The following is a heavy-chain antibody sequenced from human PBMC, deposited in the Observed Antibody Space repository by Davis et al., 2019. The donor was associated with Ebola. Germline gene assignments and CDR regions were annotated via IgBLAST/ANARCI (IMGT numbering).Heavy chain of an antibody. CDR2: TYSDGSS. D-gene: IGHD4/OR15-4a*01. V-gene: IGHV3-23*03. J-gene: IGHJ4*02. CDR3: AKSVLLANYPADY. Sequence: GESLKISCAASGFTFSSYAMSWVRQAPGEGLECVSVTYSDGSSYYTDSVKGRFTISRDNAKNSLYLQMNSLRAEDTAVYYCAKSVLLANYPADYWGQGTLVTVSS. CDR1: GFTFSSYA.